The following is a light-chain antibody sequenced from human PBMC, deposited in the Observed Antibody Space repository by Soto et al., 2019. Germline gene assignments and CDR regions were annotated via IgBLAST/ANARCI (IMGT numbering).Light chain of an antibody. J-gene: IGLJ2*01. V-gene: IGLV2-8*01. CDR3: SSYAGSNNLV. Sequence: QSALTQPPSASGSPGQSVTISCTGTNRDVGTHNYVSWYQQHPGKAPKLMIYEVSKRPSGVPDRFSGSKSGNTASLTVSGLQAEDEADYYCSSYAGSNNLVFGGGTKVTVL. CDR2: EVS. CDR1: NRDVGTHNY.